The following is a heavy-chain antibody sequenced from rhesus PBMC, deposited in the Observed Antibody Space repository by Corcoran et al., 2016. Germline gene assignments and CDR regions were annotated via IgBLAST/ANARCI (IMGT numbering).Heavy chain of an antibody. V-gene: IGHV4-76*01. J-gene: IGHJ4*01. Sequence: QVQLQESGPGLVKPSETLSLTCAVSGGSISSGYDWSWIRQPPGKGLGGIGYMYGSSGSTNSTPYLKNRVTISKDASKNQFSLKLSSVTAADTAVYYCARVGKYSNPRFFDYWGQGVLVTVSS. CDR3: ARVGKYSNPRFFDY. D-gene: IGHD4-23*01. CDR1: GGSISSGYD. CDR2: MYGSSGST.